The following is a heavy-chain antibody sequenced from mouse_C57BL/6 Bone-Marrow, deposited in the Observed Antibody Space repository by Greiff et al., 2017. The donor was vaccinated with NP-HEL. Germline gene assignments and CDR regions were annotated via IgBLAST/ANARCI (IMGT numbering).Heavy chain of an antibody. V-gene: IGHV5-17*01. D-gene: IGHD1-1*01. CDR3: ARETTVETFWYFDV. CDR2: ISSGSSTI. J-gene: IGHJ1*03. Sequence: EVQGVESGGGLVKPGGSLKLSCAASGFTFSDYGMHWVRQAPEKGLEWVAYISSGSSTIYYAETVKGRFTISRDNAKNTLFLQMTSLRSEDTAMYYCARETTVETFWYFDVWGTGTTVTVSS. CDR1: GFTFSDYG.